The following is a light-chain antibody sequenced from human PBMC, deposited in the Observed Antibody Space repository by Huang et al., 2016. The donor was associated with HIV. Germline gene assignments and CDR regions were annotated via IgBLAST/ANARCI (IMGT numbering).Light chain of an antibody. Sequence: DIQMTQTPSAMSVSVGDRVTITCRASQDIANSLAWFQQKPGKVPRPLIYGTSTLRSGVPSRFSDSGSGTEFTLTSSSLQPEDFATYYCLQHNTYPWMFGQGTKVEVK. V-gene: IGKV1-17*03. CDR1: QDIANS. J-gene: IGKJ1*01. CDR3: LQHNTYPWM. CDR2: GTS.